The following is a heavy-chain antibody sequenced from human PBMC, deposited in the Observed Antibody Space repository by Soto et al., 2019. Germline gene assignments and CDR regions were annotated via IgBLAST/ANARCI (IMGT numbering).Heavy chain of an antibody. V-gene: IGHV1-46*01. J-gene: IGHJ5*02. CDR1: GDTFTSYY. Sequence: GASVKVSCKAPGDTFTSYYLNWVRQAPGQGLEWMGVINPHGGSTKYAQKFQGRITMTRDTSRSTVYMELSSLRSDDTAIYYCARSSGGNFGILIGGPNRFDPWGQGTLVTVSS. D-gene: IGHD3-3*01. CDR3: ARSSGGNFGILIGGPNRFDP. CDR2: INPHGGST.